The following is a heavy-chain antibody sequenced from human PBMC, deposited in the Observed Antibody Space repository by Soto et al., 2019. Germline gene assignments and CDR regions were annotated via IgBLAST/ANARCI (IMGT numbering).Heavy chain of an antibody. CDR2: ISAYNGNT. J-gene: IGHJ3*02. CDR1: GSTITSYR. D-gene: IGHD3-10*01. V-gene: IGHV1-18*01. CDR3: ARDYGFGDIAFDI. Sequence: ASVKVSCKASGSTITSYRGSRVRKDNGQGLEWMGWISAYNGNTNYAQKLQGRVTMTTDTSTSTAYMELRSLRSDDTAVYYCARDYGFGDIAFDIWGQGTMVTVS.